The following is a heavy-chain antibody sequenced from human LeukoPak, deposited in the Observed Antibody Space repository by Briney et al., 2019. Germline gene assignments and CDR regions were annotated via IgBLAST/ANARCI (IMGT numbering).Heavy chain of an antibody. CDR2: ISSTVINT. Sequence: GGSLRLSCAPSGFTFSNYAMTWVRQAPGKGLEWVSSISSTVINTYNADSVKGRFTISRDNYKNTLYLQMNSLRADDTAIYYCAKGTVRFLEWSQRGYFDYWGQGILVTVSS. D-gene: IGHD3-3*01. CDR3: AKGTVRFLEWSQRGYFDY. CDR1: GFTFSNYA. V-gene: IGHV3-23*01. J-gene: IGHJ4*02.